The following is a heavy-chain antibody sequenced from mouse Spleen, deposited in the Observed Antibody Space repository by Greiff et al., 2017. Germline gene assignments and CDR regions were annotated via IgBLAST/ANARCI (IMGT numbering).Heavy chain of an antibody. D-gene: IGHD1-1*01. V-gene: IGHV2-4-1*01. Sequence: VQLQESGPGLVAPSQSLSITCTVSGFSLTNYAVHWVRQSPGKGLEWLGVIWSDGSTDYNAAFISRLSISKDNSKSQVFFKMNSLQADDTAIYYCARYYGSSHFAWFAYWGQGTLVTVSA. CDR2: IWSDGST. CDR1: GFSLTNYA. J-gene: IGHJ3*01. CDR3: ARYYGSSHFAWFAY.